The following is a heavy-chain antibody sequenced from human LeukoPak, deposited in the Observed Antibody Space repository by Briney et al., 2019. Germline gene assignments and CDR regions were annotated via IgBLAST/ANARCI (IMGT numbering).Heavy chain of an antibody. D-gene: IGHD1-26*01. Sequence: ASVKVSCKASGYTFTSYGINWVRQAPGQGLEWVGWISAYNGNTNYEQKLQGRVTMTRDTSTSTAYMELRSLRSDDTAVYYCARGIDSASPPLGTFEIWGQGTMVTVSS. CDR2: ISAYNGNT. CDR3: ARGIDSASPPLGTFEI. V-gene: IGHV1-18*01. CDR1: GYTFTSYG. J-gene: IGHJ3*02.